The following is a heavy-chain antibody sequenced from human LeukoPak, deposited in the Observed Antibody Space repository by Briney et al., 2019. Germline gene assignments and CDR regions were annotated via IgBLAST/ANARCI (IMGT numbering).Heavy chain of an antibody. CDR2: IKSKIDGGTT. J-gene: IGHJ4*02. Sequence: GGSLRLSCAASGFTFGSAWMTWVRQAPGKGLEWVGRIKSKIDGGTTDYAAPVKGRFSISRDDSKNTLYLQMNSLKTEDTAVYYCTTAGKLARDGYNYPYYFDYWGQGTLVTVSS. CDR3: TTAGKLARDGYNYPYYFDY. CDR1: GFTFGSAW. D-gene: IGHD5-24*01. V-gene: IGHV3-15*01.